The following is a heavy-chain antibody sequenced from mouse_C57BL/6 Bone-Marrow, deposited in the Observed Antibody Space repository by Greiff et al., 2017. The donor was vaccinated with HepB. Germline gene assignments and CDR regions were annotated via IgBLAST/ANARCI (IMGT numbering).Heavy chain of an antibody. J-gene: IGHJ3*01. V-gene: IGHV14-4*01. CDR3: TTEYDYDFAWFAY. CDR2: IDPENGDT. D-gene: IGHD2-4*01. Sequence: VQLQQSGAELVRPGASVKLSCTASGFNIKDDYMHWVKPRPEQGLEWIGWIDPENGDTEYASKFQGKATITADTSSNTAYLQLSSLTSEDTAVYYCTTEYDYDFAWFAYWGQGTLVTVSA. CDR1: GFNIKDDY.